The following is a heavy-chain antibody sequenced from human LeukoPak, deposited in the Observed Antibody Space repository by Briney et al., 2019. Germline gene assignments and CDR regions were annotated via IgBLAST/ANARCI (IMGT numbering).Heavy chain of an antibody. CDR3: ARGARGFWSGYYDY. V-gene: IGHV3-48*01. J-gene: IGHJ4*02. CDR1: GFTFSSYS. Sequence: GGSLRLSCAASGFTFSSYSMNWVRQAPGKGLEWVSYISSGSSTICYTDSVKGRFTISRDNAKNSLYLQMNSLRAEDTAVYYCARGARGFWSGYYDYWGQGTLVTVSS. D-gene: IGHD3-3*01. CDR2: ISSGSSTI.